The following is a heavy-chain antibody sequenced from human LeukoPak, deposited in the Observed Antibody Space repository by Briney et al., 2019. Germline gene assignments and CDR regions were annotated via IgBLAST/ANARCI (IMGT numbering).Heavy chain of an antibody. J-gene: IGHJ4*02. CDR1: GGSFSGYY. CDR3: ARGLYYDSSGCYPFDY. V-gene: IGHV4-34*01. CDR2: INHSGST. D-gene: IGHD3-22*01. Sequence: KPSETLSLTCAVYGGSFSGYYWSWIRQPPGKGLEWIGEINHSGSTNYNPSLKSRVTISVDTSKNQFSLKLSSVTAADTAVYYCARGLYYDSSGCYPFDYWGQGTLVTVSS.